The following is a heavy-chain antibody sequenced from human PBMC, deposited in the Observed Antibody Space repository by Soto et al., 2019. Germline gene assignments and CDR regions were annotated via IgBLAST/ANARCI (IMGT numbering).Heavy chain of an antibody. CDR2: ISYDGSNK. Sequence: QVQLVESGGGVVQPGRSLRLSCAASGFTFSSYGMHWVRQAPGKGLEWVAVISYDGSNKYYADSVKGRFTISRDNSKNTLYLQMNSLRAEDTAVYYCAKDRSIVVVVAATGYFDLWGRGTLVTVSS. D-gene: IGHD2-15*01. J-gene: IGHJ2*01. CDR1: GFTFSSYG. V-gene: IGHV3-30*18. CDR3: AKDRSIVVVVAATGYFDL.